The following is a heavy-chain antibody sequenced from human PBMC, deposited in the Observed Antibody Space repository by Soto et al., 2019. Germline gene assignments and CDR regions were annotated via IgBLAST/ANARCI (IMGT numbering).Heavy chain of an antibody. CDR2: IYYSGST. Sequence: QVQLQESGPGLVKPSQTLSLTCTVSGGSISSGGYYWSWIRQHPGKGLEWIGYIYYSGSTYYNPSLKSRVTIPVDTSRNQFSLKLSSVTAADTAVYYCARDGSGGENNRNWFDPWGQGTLVTVSS. D-gene: IGHD3-10*01. CDR3: ARDGSGGENNRNWFDP. CDR1: GGSISSGGYY. J-gene: IGHJ5*02. V-gene: IGHV4-31*03.